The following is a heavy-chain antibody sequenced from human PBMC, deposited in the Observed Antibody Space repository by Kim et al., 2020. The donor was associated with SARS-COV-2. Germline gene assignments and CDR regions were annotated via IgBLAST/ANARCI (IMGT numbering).Heavy chain of an antibody. Sequence: SVKGRFTISRDNAKNSLYLQMNSLRAEDTAVYYCASFYSGSYFSPYGMDVWGQGTTVTVSS. D-gene: IGHD1-26*01. V-gene: IGHV3-11*06. J-gene: IGHJ6*02. CDR3: ASFYSGSYFSPYGMDV.